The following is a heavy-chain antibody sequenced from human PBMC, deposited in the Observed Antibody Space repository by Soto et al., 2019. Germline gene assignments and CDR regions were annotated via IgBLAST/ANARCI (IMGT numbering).Heavy chain of an antibody. CDR1: GGSTSGYY. CDR2: IYYSGST. J-gene: IGHJ4*02. D-gene: IGHD1-26*01. V-gene: IGHV4-59*01. CDR3: ARVQSGSYAIYYFDY. Sequence: PSETLSLTCTVSGGSTSGYYWSWIRQFPGQGLEWIGYIYYSGSTNYNPSLKSRVTISVDRSKNQFSLKLSSVTAGDTAVYFCARVQSGSYAIYYFDYWGQGALVTVSS.